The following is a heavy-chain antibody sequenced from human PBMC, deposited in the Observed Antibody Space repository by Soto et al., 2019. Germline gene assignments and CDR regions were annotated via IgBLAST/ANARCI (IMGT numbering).Heavy chain of an antibody. J-gene: IGHJ4*02. CDR1: GFTFTRYS. Sequence: PGGSLRLSCAASGFTFTRYSMNWVRQAPGKGLEWVASISSTTNYIHYGESLKGRLTISRDNAKNSMYLQMNTLRAEDTAVYYCARESEDLSSNLDYWGQGTLVTVSS. CDR3: ARESEDLSSNLDY. V-gene: IGHV3-21*06. CDR2: ISSTTNYI.